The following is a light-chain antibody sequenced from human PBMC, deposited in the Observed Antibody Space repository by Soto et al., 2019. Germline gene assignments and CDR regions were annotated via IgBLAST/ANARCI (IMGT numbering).Light chain of an antibody. CDR1: QSVSSTS. CDR2: GAS. V-gene: IGKV3-20*01. CDR3: QQYGNSPIT. Sequence: EIVLTQSPGTLSLSPGERGTLSCGASQSVSSTSLAWYQQKPGQAPRLLIYGASSRATGIPDRFSGSGSGTDFTLTISRLEPEDFAVYYCQQYGNSPITFGQGTRLRL. J-gene: IGKJ5*01.